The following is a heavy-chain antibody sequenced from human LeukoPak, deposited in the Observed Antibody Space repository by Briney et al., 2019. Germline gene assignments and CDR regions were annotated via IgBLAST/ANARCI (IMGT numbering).Heavy chain of an antibody. CDR3: ARVGGYSYGLDAFDI. V-gene: IGHV4-61*02. D-gene: IGHD5-18*01. Sequence: SETLSLTCSVSGGPVGSSAYYWGWIRQPAGKGLEWIGRIYTSGSTNYNPSLKSRVTISVDKSKNQFSLKLSSVTAADTAVYYCARVGGYSYGLDAFDIWGQGTMVTVSS. CDR1: GGPVGSSAYY. CDR2: IYTSGST. J-gene: IGHJ3*02.